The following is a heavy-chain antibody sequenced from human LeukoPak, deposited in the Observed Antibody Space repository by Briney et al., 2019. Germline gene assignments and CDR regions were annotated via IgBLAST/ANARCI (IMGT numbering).Heavy chain of an antibody. J-gene: IGHJ4*02. Sequence: GGSLRLSCAASGFTFSVHEMNWVRQAPGKGLEWLSYISDSGRTIYYADSVDGRFTISRDNAKNSPFLQMNSLRVEDTAVYFCARGSHYFDFWGQGTPVTVSS. D-gene: IGHD6-6*01. CDR2: ISDSGRTI. CDR3: ARGSHYFDF. CDR1: GFTFSVHE. V-gene: IGHV3-48*03.